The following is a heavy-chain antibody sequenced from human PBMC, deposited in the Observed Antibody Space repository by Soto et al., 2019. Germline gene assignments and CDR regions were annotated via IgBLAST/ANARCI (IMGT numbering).Heavy chain of an antibody. CDR1: GFSVSSNY. CDR3: AREGYCSGGSCFSDY. D-gene: IGHD2-15*01. V-gene: IGHV3-53*01. CDR2: IYSGGTT. Sequence: EVQLVESGGDSIQPGGSLRLSCAASGFSVSSNYMSWVHQAPGKGLEWVSVIYSGGTTYYADSVKGRFTISRDNSKNMLHLQMNSLRAEDTAVYYCAREGYCSGGSCFSDYWGQGTPVIVSA. J-gene: IGHJ4*02.